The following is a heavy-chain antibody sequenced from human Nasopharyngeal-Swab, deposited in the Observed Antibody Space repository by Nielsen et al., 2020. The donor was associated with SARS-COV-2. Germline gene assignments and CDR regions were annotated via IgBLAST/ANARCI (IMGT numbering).Heavy chain of an antibody. D-gene: IGHD2-2*01. CDR1: GFTFDDYA. CDR3: AKSTMDF. Sequence: GGSLRLSYAASGFTFDDYAMHWVRQVPGKGLEWVSGIDYDGGGIGYGDPVKGRFTISRDNAKNSLFLQMNNLRVEGTALYYCAKSTMDFWGQGTTVTVSS. J-gene: IGHJ6*02. V-gene: IGHV3-9*01. CDR2: IDYDGGGI.